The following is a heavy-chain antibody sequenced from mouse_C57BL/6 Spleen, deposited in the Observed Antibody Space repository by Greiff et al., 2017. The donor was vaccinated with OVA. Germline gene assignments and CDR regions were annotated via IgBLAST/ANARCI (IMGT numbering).Heavy chain of an antibody. D-gene: IGHD1-1*01. Sequence: EVQRVESGPGLVKPSQSLSLTCSVTGYSITSGYYWNWIRQSPGNKLEWMGYISYDGSNNYNPSLKNRISITRDTSKNQFFLKLNSVTTEDTATYYCARDDHYGSSMDYWGQGTSVTVSS. V-gene: IGHV3-6*01. CDR1: GYSITSGYY. CDR3: ARDDHYGSSMDY. J-gene: IGHJ4*01. CDR2: ISYDGSN.